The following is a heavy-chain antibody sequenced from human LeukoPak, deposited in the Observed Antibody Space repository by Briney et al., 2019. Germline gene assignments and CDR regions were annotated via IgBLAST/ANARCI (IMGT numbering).Heavy chain of an antibody. J-gene: IGHJ4*02. CDR2: IKDDGNQK. Sequence: GGSLRLSXEVYGFTFSRHWMTWVRQAPGKGLEWVASIKDDGNQKIYVDSVKGRFTISRDNVKNSLSLQMNSLRGEDSAVYYCARDGYLAGLDYWGQGTLVTVSS. V-gene: IGHV3-7*01. CDR1: GFTFSRHW. D-gene: IGHD5-18*01. CDR3: ARDGYLAGLDY.